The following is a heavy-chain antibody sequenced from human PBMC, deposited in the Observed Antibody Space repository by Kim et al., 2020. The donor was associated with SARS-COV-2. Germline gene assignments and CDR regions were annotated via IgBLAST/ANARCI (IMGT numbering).Heavy chain of an antibody. CDR3: ARVLQGFGGLGRVYGLNV. D-gene: IGHD3-10*01. CDR2: INHSGST. V-gene: IGHV4-34*01. Sequence: SETLSLTCAVYGGSFSGYYWSWIRQPPGKGLEWIGEINHSGSTNYNPSLKSRVTISVDTSKNQFSLKLSSVTAADTAVYYCARVLQGFGGLGRVYGLNV. J-gene: IGHJ6*01. CDR1: GGSFSGYY.